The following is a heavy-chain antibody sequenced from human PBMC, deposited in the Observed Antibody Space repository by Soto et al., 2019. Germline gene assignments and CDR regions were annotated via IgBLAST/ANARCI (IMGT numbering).Heavy chain of an antibody. V-gene: IGHV1-69*13. CDR2: IIPIFGTA. J-gene: IGHJ4*02. D-gene: IGHD2-2*02. CDR1: GGTFSSYA. CDR3: ARGSGYCSSTSCYTDFDY. Sequence: SVKVSFKASGGTFSSYAISWVRQAPGQGLEWMGGIIPIFGTANYAQKFQGRVTITADESTSTAYMELSSLRSEDTAVYYCARGSGYCSSTSCYTDFDYWGQVTLVTVSS.